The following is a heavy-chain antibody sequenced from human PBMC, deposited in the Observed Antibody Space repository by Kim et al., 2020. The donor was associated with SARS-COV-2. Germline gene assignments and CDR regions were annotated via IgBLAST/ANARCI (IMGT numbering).Heavy chain of an antibody. V-gene: IGHV4-31*03. CDR2: IYYTGTT. CDR1: GGSIRTAGFY. J-gene: IGHJ6*02. CDR3: ARGTSGMDV. Sequence: SETLSLTCTVSGGSIRTAGFYWNWIRQRPGKGLEWIAYIYYTGTTEYNPSIKSRLTISVDTSRNQFSLRLTSVTAADTAIYYCARGTSGMDVWGQGTTVTVSS.